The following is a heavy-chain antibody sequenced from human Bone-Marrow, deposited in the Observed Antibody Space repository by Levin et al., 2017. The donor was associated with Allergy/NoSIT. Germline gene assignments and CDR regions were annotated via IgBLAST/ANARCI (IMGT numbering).Heavy chain of an antibody. CDR3: ARGIIGEVRVAHKEAFDI. CDR2: ISSSGSDM. Sequence: GESLKISCTVSGFTFSIYSINWVRQAPGKGLEWVSSISSSGSDMYYVDSVKGRFTISRDNAKNSLTLQMNSLRAEDTAVYYCARGIIGEVRVAHKEAFDIWGQGTMVSVSS. CDR1: GFTFSIYS. J-gene: IGHJ3*02. V-gene: IGHV3-21*01. D-gene: IGHD2-8*02.